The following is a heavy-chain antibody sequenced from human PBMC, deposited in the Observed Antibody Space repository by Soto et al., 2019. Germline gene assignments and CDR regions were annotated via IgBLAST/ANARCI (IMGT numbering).Heavy chain of an antibody. D-gene: IGHD2-15*01. J-gene: IGHJ4*02. Sequence: QVQLVQSGAEVKKPGSSVKVSCKASGGTFSSYTISWVRQAPGQGLEWMGRIIPILGIANYAQKFQGRVTITEDKSTSTAYMELSSLRSEDTAVYYCARDLVDCRGGSCYSPYFDYWGQGTLVTVSS. CDR2: IIPILGIA. CDR3: ARDLVDCRGGSCYSPYFDY. V-gene: IGHV1-69*08. CDR1: GGTFSSYT.